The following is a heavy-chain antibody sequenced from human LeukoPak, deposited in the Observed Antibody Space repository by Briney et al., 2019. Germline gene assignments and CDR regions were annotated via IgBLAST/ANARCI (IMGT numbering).Heavy chain of an antibody. D-gene: IGHD6-19*01. Sequence: GGSLRLSCAASGFTFSSYSMNWVRQALGKGLEWVSSISSSSSYIYYADSVKGRFTISRDNAKNSLYLQMNSLRAEDTAVYYCAREVAGNSAWFDPWGQGTLVTVSS. V-gene: IGHV3-21*01. CDR2: ISSSSSYI. J-gene: IGHJ5*02. CDR1: GFTFSSYS. CDR3: AREVAGNSAWFDP.